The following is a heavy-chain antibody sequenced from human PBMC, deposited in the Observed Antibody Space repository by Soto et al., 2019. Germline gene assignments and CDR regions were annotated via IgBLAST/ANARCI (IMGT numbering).Heavy chain of an antibody. CDR2: IKQDGSEE. D-gene: IGHD2-2*01. J-gene: IGHJ6*03. V-gene: IGHV3-7*01. Sequence: EVQLVESGGGLVQPGGSLRLSCAASGFTFSTYWMTWVRQAPGKGLEWVVNIKQDGSEEYYVDSVKGRFTISRDNAKNSLYLQMNSLRAEDTAVYYCARVSSTPHIGGYYYYMDVWGKGTTVTVSS. CDR1: GFTFSTYW. CDR3: ARVSSTPHIGGYYYYMDV.